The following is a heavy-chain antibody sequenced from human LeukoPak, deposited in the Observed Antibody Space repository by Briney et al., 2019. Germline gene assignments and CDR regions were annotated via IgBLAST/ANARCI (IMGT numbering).Heavy chain of an antibody. CDR3: ARRDDFDI. V-gene: IGHV4-59*08. Sequence: SETLSLTCTVSGGSISGDHWNWIRQPPGKGLEWIGNIYYSGNTNYNPSLKSRVTISVDTSKNQFSLKLSSVTAADTAVYYCARRDDFDIWGQGTMVTVSS. J-gene: IGHJ3*02. CDR2: IYYSGNT. CDR1: GGSISGDH.